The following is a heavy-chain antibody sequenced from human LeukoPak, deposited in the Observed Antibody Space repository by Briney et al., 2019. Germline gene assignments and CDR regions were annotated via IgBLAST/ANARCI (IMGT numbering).Heavy chain of an antibody. CDR1: GASITRYF. Sequence: PSETLSLTCTVSGASITRYFWNWIRQPPGKELEWIGYISSGGSTNYNPSLKSRVTISIDTSKNQFSLKLSSVTASDTAVYYCARQGWFGELLSPLDYWGQGTLVTVSS. D-gene: IGHD3-10*01. CDR2: ISSGGST. V-gene: IGHV4-59*08. J-gene: IGHJ4*02. CDR3: ARQGWFGELLSPLDY.